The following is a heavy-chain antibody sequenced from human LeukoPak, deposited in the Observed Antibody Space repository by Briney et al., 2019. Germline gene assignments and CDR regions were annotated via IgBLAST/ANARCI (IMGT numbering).Heavy chain of an antibody. V-gene: IGHV5-51*03. CDR3: ARSAYSGYGLDV. D-gene: IGHD5-12*01. CDR2: IYPADSDA. Sequence: KPGESLKISCKGSGYTFTTYWIGWVRQLPGKGLEWIGLIYPADSDARYSPSFQGQVTMSADKSINTAYLQWSSLKASDTAMYHCARSAYSGYGLDVWGKGTTVTVSS. J-gene: IGHJ6*04. CDR1: GYTFTTYW.